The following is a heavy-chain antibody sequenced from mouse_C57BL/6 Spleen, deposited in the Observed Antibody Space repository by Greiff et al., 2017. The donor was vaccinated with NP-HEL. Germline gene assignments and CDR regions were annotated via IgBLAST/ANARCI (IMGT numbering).Heavy chain of an antibody. D-gene: IGHD2-1*01. Sequence: QVQLQQSGPGLVQPSQSLSITCTVSGFSLTSYGVHWVRQSPGKGLEWLGVIWSGGSTDYNAAFISRLSISKDNSKSQVFFKMNSLQADDTAIYYCASGRVPYGNYLYYAMDYWGQGTSVTVSS. V-gene: IGHV2-2*01. CDR1: GFSLTSYG. J-gene: IGHJ4*01. CDR3: ASGRVPYGNYLYYAMDY. CDR2: IWSGGST.